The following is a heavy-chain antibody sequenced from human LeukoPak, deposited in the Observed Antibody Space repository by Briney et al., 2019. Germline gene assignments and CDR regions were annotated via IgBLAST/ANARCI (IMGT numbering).Heavy chain of an antibody. CDR2: IYPSDSET. Sequence: GESLKISCKGSGDSFSSFWIGWVRQMPGKVLEWMGIIYPSDSETRYSPAFQGQVTISVDKSISTAYLHWNSLRASDTAMYYCARQRYSYGSVDYWGQGTLVTVSS. CDR1: GDSFSSFW. CDR3: ARQRYSYGSVDY. J-gene: IGHJ4*02. V-gene: IGHV5-51*01. D-gene: IGHD5-18*01.